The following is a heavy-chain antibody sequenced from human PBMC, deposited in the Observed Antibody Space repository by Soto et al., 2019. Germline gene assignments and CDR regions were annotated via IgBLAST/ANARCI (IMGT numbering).Heavy chain of an antibody. CDR2: INAGNGNT. CDR3: ARYYDFWSGYYTRPYGMDV. Sequence: RASVKVSCKASGYTFTSYAMHWERQAPGQRLEWMGWINAGNGNTKYSQKFQGRVTITRDTSASTAYMDLSSLRSEDTAVYYCARYYDFWSGYYTRPYGMDVLGQGTTVTVSS. J-gene: IGHJ6*02. D-gene: IGHD3-3*01. V-gene: IGHV1-3*01. CDR1: GYTFTSYA.